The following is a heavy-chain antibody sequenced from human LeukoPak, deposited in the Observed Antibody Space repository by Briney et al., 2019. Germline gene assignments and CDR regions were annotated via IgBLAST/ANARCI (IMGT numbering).Heavy chain of an antibody. V-gene: IGHV3-7*01. CDR1: GFTFSSYW. Sequence: PGGSLRLSCAASGFTFSSYWMSWVRQAPGKGLEWVANIKQDGNEKYYVDSVKGRFTISRDNAKNSLYLQMNSLRAEDTAVYYCARGLRYFDWLIGYWGQGTLVTVSS. CDR3: ARGLRYFDWLIGY. J-gene: IGHJ4*02. D-gene: IGHD3-9*01. CDR2: IKQDGNEK.